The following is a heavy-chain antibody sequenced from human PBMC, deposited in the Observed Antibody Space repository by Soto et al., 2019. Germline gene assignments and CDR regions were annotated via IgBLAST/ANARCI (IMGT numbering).Heavy chain of an antibody. CDR1: GGSFSGYY. V-gene: IGHV4-34*01. J-gene: IGHJ4*02. D-gene: IGHD3-10*01. Sequence: SETLSLTCAVYGGSFSGYYWSWIRQPPGKGLEWIGEINHSGSTNYNPSLKSRVTISVDTSKNQFSLKLSSVTAADTAVYYCARVSGWYGSGSSAQYYFDYWGQGTLVTVSS. CDR3: ARVSGWYGSGSSAQYYFDY. CDR2: INHSGST.